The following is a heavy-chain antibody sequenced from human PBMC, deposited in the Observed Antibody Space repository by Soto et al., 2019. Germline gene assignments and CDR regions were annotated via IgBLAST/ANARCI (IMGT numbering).Heavy chain of an antibody. J-gene: IGHJ6*02. CDR1: GGSFSNYA. CDR2: IIPMFGIG. V-gene: IGHV1-69*01. Sequence: QVQLVQSGAEVKMPGSSVRVSCKASGGSFSNYAISWVRQAPGQGLEWMGGIIPMFGIGNYAEKFLGRVTTTADESKRRSHMELSSLRSEDTALYFCARAYRENYCSDMDVCGRGTTVTVSS. CDR3: ARAYRENYCSDMDV. D-gene: IGHD1-26*01.